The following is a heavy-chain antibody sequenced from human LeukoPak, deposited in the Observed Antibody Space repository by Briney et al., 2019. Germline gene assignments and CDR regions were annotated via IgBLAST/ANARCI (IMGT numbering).Heavy chain of an antibody. Sequence: GASVKVSCKASGYTFTGFHMHWVRQAPGQGLEWMGWINPNSGGTNYGQKFQGRVTMTRDTSISTAYMELSRLTSDDTAVYYCARGSLEYYYDASGPGYWGQGTLVTVSS. J-gene: IGHJ4*02. D-gene: IGHD3-22*01. CDR1: GYTFTGFH. CDR2: INPNSGGT. CDR3: ARGSLEYYYDASGPGY. V-gene: IGHV1-2*02.